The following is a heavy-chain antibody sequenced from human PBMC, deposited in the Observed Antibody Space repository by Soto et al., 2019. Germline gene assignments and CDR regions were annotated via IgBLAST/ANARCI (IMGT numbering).Heavy chain of an antibody. Sequence: SETLSLTCTVFGGFINSGDYHWTWIRQFPGKGLEWIGGIYYSASTYYNPALVSRITISLDTSKNQFSLKLTSVTAADTAVYYCARDSRTPSGGMDVWGQGTTVTVSS. J-gene: IGHJ6*02. CDR3: ARDSRTPSGGMDV. CDR1: GGFINSGDYH. V-gene: IGHV4-30-4*01. CDR2: IYYSAST.